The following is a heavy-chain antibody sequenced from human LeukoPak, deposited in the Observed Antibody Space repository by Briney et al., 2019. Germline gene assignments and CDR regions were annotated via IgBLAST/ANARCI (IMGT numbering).Heavy chain of an antibody. D-gene: IGHD2-15*01. J-gene: IGHJ3*02. CDR1: GFTFSSYW. V-gene: IGHV3-74*01. CDR3: AREGLQSGAFDI. Sequence: SGGSLRLSCASSGFTFSSYWMHWVRQAPGKGLVWVSRINSDGSSTSYADSVKGRFTISRDNAKNTLYLQMNSLRAEDTAVYYCAREGLQSGAFDIWGQGTMVTVSS. CDR2: INSDGSST.